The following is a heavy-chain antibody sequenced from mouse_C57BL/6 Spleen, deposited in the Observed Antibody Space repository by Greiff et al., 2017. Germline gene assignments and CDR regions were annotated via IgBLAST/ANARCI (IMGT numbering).Heavy chain of an antibody. CDR2: ISSGGSYT. CDR3: ARGNDYYAMDY. Sequence: EVMLVESGGDLVQPGGSLKLSCAASGFTFCSSGMSWFRQTPDKRLEWVATISSGGSYTYYPDSVKGRFTISRDNAKNTLYLQMSSLKSEDTAMYYCARGNDYYAMDYWGQGTSVTVSS. V-gene: IGHV5-6*01. CDR1: GFTFCSSG. J-gene: IGHJ4*01.